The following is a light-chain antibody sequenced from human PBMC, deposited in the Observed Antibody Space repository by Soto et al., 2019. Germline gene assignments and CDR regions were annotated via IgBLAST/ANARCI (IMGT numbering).Light chain of an antibody. CDR1: SSDFGGYNY. Sequence: SALTQPASVSGSPGQSITISCTGTSSDFGGYNYVSWYQQHPGKAPKLMIYDVSNRPSGVSNRFSGSKSGNTASLTISGLQAEDEADYYCSSYTSSSPPYVFGTGTKVTVL. V-gene: IGLV2-14*01. J-gene: IGLJ1*01. CDR2: DVS. CDR3: SSYTSSSPPYV.